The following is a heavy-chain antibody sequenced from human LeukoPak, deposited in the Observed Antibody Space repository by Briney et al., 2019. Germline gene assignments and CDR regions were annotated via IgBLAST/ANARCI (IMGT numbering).Heavy chain of an antibody. CDR2: IYYSGST. J-gene: IGHJ5*02. Sequence: SETLSLTCTVSGGSISSGGYYWSWIRQHPGKGLKWIGYIYYSGSTYYNPSLKSRVTISVDTSKNQFSLKLSSVTAADTAVYYCARVRQLAGGRWFDPWGQGTLVTISS. D-gene: IGHD6-6*01. V-gene: IGHV4-31*03. CDR1: GGSISSGGYY. CDR3: ARVRQLAGGRWFDP.